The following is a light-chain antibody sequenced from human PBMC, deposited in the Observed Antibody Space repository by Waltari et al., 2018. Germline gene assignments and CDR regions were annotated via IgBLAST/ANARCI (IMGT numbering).Light chain of an antibody. CDR1: QSVSSNY. Sequence: EIVLTQSPGTLSLSPGDRATLSCRASQSVSSNYLACYQQKPRQAPRLLIYDASNRAPGIPDRFSGSGSGTDFTLTISRLEPEDFAVYYCHQYGSSPLTFGGGTKVEIK. CDR3: HQYGSSPLT. J-gene: IGKJ4*01. V-gene: IGKV3-20*01. CDR2: DAS.